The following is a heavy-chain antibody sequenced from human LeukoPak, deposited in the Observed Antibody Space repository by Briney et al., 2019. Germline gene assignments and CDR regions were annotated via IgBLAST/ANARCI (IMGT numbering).Heavy chain of an antibody. Sequence: KTSETLSLTCTVSGGSISSSSYYWGWIRQPPGKGLEWIGSIYYSGSTYYNPSLKSRVTISVDTSKNQFSLKLSSVTAADTAVYYCARQFLRYEKFDYWGQGTLVTVSS. V-gene: IGHV4-39*01. CDR3: ARQFLRYEKFDY. CDR1: GGSISSSSYY. D-gene: IGHD5-12*01. CDR2: IYYSGST. J-gene: IGHJ4*02.